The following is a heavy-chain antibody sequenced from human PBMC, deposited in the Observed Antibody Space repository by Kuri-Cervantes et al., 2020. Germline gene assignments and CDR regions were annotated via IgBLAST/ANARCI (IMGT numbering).Heavy chain of an antibody. Sequence: ASVKVSCKASGYTFTSYYMHWVRQAPGQGLEWMGWISAYNGDTNYAQKLQGRVTMTTDTSTSTAYMELRSLRSDDTAVYYCARAYSPSHWFDPWGQGTLVTVSS. J-gene: IGHJ5*02. CDR1: GYTFTSYY. D-gene: IGHD2-21*01. CDR3: ARAYSPSHWFDP. CDR2: ISAYNGDT. V-gene: IGHV1-18*04.